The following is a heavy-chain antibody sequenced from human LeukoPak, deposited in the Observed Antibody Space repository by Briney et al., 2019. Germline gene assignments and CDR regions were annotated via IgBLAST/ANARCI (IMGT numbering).Heavy chain of an antibody. CDR3: ARDRGVVVPAPLDY. CDR1: GYTFTSYG. J-gene: IGHJ4*02. V-gene: IGHV1-18*01. D-gene: IGHD2-2*01. Sequence: ASVKVSCKASGYTFTSYGISWVRQAPGQGLEWMGWISAYNGNTNYAQKLQGRVTMTTDTSTSTAYMELRSLRSDDTAVYYCARDRGVVVPAPLDYWGQGTLVTVSS. CDR2: ISAYNGNT.